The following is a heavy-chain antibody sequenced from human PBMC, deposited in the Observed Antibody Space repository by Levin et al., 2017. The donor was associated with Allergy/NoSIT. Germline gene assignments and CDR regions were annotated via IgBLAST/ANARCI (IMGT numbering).Heavy chain of an antibody. Sequence: GGSLRLSCAASGFTFSSYWMHWVRQAPGKGLVWVSRIVSDGSSRSYADSVKGRFTMSRDNAKNTLYLQMDSLRAEDTAVYYCARGGSTYFDYCGQGTLVTVSS. CDR3: ARGGSTYFDY. CDR2: IVSDGSSR. CDR1: GFTFSSYW. D-gene: IGHD2-15*01. J-gene: IGHJ4*02. V-gene: IGHV3-74*01.